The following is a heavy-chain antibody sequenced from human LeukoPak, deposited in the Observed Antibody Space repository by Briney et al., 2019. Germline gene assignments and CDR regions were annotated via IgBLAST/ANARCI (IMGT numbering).Heavy chain of an antibody. CDR3: VSWSGKYYVTSEIPANS. Sequence: QTGGSLRLSCAASGLTFRNYWMSWIRQAPGKGLEWAAHISEDGSNKYYVDSAKGRFTISRDNAKNSLYLQMNSLRVEDTAVYYCVSWSGKYYVTSEIPANSWGQGTLVTVSS. D-gene: IGHD3-10*02. J-gene: IGHJ4*02. CDR2: ISEDGSNK. CDR1: GLTFRNYW. V-gene: IGHV3-7*01.